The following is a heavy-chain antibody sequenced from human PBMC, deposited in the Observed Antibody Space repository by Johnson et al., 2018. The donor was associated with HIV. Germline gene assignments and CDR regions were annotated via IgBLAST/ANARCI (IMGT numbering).Heavy chain of an antibody. CDR1: GFTFSSYW. D-gene: IGHD6-19*01. Sequence: VQLVESGGGLVQPGGSLRLSCAASGFTFSSYWMHWVRQAPGKGLVWVSRINSDGSSTSYADSVKGRFTISRDKAKNTLYLQMNSLRAEDTDVYYCARDKAVGYSSGWHAFDIWGQGTMVTVSS. CDR3: ARDKAVGYSSGWHAFDI. V-gene: IGHV3-74*01. CDR2: INSDGSST. J-gene: IGHJ3*02.